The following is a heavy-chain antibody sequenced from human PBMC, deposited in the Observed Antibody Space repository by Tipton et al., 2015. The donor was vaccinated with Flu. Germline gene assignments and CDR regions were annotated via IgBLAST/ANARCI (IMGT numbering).Heavy chain of an antibody. CDR2: IYYSGST. Sequence: LRLSCTVSGGSISSSSYYWGWIRQPPGKGLEWIGTIYYSGSTYYNPSLKSRVTMSVDTSKNQFSLKLSSVTAADTAVYYCARTGYSSSWLYFQHWGQGTLVTVSS. V-gene: IGHV4-39*07. CDR1: GGSISSSSYY. CDR3: ARTGYSSSWLYFQH. D-gene: IGHD6-13*01. J-gene: IGHJ1*01.